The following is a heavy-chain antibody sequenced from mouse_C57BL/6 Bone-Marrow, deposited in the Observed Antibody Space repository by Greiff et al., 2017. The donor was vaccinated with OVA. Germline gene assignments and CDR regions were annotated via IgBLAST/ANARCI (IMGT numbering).Heavy chain of an antibody. Sequence: EVKLMESGGGLVQPGRSLRLSCATSGFTFSDFYMEWVRQAPGKGLEWIAASRNKANDYTTEYSASVKGRFIVSRDASQSILYLQMNALRAEDTAIYYCARDLCTGAMDYWGQGTSVTVSS. D-gene: IGHD1-1*01. J-gene: IGHJ4*01. CDR1: GFTFSDFY. CDR2: SRNKANDYTT. CDR3: ARDLCTGAMDY. V-gene: IGHV7-1*01.